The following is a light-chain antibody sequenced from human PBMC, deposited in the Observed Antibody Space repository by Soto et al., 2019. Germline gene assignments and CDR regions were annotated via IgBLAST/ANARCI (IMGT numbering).Light chain of an antibody. J-gene: IGKJ2*02. V-gene: IGKV3D-20*02. CDR1: QSVSNNY. CDR2: GAS. CDR3: QQRSEWPLCT. Sequence: EIVLTQSPGTLSLSPGERATLSCRASQSVSNNYLAWYQQRPGQAPRLLIYGASSRATGIPDRFSGSGSGTDFTLTISSVEPEDFAVYFCQQRSEWPLCTFGQGTKVDIK.